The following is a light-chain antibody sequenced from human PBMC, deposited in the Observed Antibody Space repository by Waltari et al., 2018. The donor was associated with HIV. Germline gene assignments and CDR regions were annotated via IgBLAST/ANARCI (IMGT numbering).Light chain of an antibody. CDR1: SSNIGNNF. CDR3: GAWDSSLTVGM. J-gene: IGLJ3*02. Sequence: QSVLTQPPSVSAAPGQKVTIACSGSSSNIGNNFVSWYQQLPGTAAKRLSYEYKKRPSGIPDLFSGSKAATSATLDITGRHPGDEADYHCGAWDSSLTVGMFGGGTKLTVL. V-gene: IGLV1-51*02. CDR2: EYK.